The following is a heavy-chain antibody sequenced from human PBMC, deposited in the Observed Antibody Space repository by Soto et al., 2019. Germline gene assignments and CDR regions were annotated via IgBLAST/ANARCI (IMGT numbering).Heavy chain of an antibody. CDR2: ISYDGSNK. J-gene: IGHJ4*02. V-gene: IGHV3-30*18. CDR3: AKDPFYYDSSGYYPPSFFDY. Sequence: GGSLRLSCAASGFTFSSYGMHWVRQAPGKGLEWVAVISYDGSNKYYADSVKGRFTISRDNSKNTLYLQMNSLRAEDTAVYYCAKDPFYYDSSGYYPPSFFDYWGQGTLVTVSS. D-gene: IGHD3-22*01. CDR1: GFTFSSYG.